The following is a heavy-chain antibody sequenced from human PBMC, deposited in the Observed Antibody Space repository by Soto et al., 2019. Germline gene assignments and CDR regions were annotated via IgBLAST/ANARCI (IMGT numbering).Heavy chain of an antibody. CDR3: AKAGDSSGWPTPFDY. Sequence: EVQLVESGGGLVQPGRSLRLSCAASGFTVDDYAMHWVRQAPGKGLEWVSGISWNSGSIGYADSVKGRFTISRDNAKNSLYLQMNSLRAEDTALYYCAKAGDSSGWPTPFDYWGQGTLVTVSS. CDR2: ISWNSGSI. J-gene: IGHJ4*02. V-gene: IGHV3-9*01. CDR1: GFTVDDYA. D-gene: IGHD6-19*01.